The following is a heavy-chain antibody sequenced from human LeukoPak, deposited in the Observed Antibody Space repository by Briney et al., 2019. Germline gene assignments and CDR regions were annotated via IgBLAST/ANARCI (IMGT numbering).Heavy chain of an antibody. D-gene: IGHD3-10*01. CDR2: IYTSGYT. Sequence: SETLSLTCTVSGGSISVSYWSLIRQPAGKGLEWIGHIYTSGYTNYNPSFESQVTMSVDTSKNQFSLKLNSVTAADTAVYYCARGFRGDSGSGAYYYYFYMDVWGKGTTVTVSS. V-gene: IGHV4-4*07. CDR3: ARGFRGDSGSGAYYYYFYMDV. CDR1: GGSISVSY. J-gene: IGHJ6*03.